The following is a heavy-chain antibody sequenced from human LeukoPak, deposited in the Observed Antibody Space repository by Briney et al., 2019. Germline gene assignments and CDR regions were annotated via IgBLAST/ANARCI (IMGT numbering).Heavy chain of an antibody. V-gene: IGHV3-23*01. CDR3: AKDLLRIAALDFDY. CDR1: GFTFSSYA. J-gene: IGHJ4*02. Sequence: GGSLRLSCAASGFTFSSYAMSWVRQAPGKGLEWVSAISGSGGSTYYADSVEGRFTISRDNSKNTLYLQMNSPRAEDTAVYYCAKDLLRIAALDFDYWGQGTLVTVSS. D-gene: IGHD6-6*01. CDR2: ISGSGGST.